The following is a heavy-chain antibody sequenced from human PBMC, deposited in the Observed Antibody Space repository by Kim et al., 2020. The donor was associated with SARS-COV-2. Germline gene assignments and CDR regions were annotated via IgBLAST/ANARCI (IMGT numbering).Heavy chain of an antibody. J-gene: IGHJ2*01. CDR3: AKHLQFTSVTFYWYFEL. D-gene: IGHD2-2*01. CDR1: GFTFRNSA. V-gene: IGHV3-23*05. CDR2: IFGSGSGT. Sequence: GGSLRLSCAASGFTFRNSAMSWVRQAPGKGLEWVSGIFGSGSGTYFADPVKGRFTPSRDNSKNILYLQMNNLRAEETAVYYCAKHLQFTSVTFYWYFELWGRGTLVAVSS.